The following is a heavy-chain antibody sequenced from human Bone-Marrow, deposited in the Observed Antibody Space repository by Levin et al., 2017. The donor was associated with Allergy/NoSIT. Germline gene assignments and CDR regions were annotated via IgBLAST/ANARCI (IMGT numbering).Heavy chain of an antibody. D-gene: IGHD6-6*01. V-gene: IGHV1-8*01. Sequence: ASVKVSCKASGDTFSSYDINWVRQASGQGLEWMGWMNPNSGNTVYAKKFQGRVTMTRNTSISTAYMDLSSLISDDTATYYCATGQGHLVGPPWGQGTLVTVSA. CDR2: MNPNSGNT. CDR3: ATGQGHLVGPP. J-gene: IGHJ5*02. CDR1: GDTFSSYD.